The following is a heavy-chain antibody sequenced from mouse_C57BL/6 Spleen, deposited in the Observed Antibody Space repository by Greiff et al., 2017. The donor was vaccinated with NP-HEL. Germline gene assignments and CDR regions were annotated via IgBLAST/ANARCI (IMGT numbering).Heavy chain of an antibody. D-gene: IGHD1-1*01. V-gene: IGHV1-61*01. Sequence: QVQLQQPGAELVRPGSSVKLSCKASGYTFTSYWMDWVKQRPGQGLEWIGNIYPSDSETHYNQKFKDKATLTVDKSSSTAYMQLSSLTSEDSAVYYCALPYYYGSSYPAWFAYWGQGTLVTVSA. CDR2: IYPSDSET. J-gene: IGHJ3*01. CDR1: GYTFTSYW. CDR3: ALPYYYGSSYPAWFAY.